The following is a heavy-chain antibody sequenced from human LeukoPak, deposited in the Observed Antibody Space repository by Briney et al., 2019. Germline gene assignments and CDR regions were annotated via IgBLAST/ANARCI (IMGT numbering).Heavy chain of an antibody. D-gene: IGHD3-10*01. CDR2: ISYDGSNK. CDR3: AATYYYGSGSFDY. CDR1: GFTFSSYG. V-gene: IGHV3-30*03. Sequence: GGSLRLSCAASGFTFSSYGMHWVRQAPGKGLEWVAVISYDGSNKYYADSVKGRFTISRDNSKNTLYLQMNSPRAEDTAVYYCAATYYYGSGSFDYWGQGTLVTVSS. J-gene: IGHJ4*02.